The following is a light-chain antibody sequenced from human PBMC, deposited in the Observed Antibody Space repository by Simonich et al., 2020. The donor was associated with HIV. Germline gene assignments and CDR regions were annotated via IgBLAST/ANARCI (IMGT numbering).Light chain of an antibody. CDR3: QQYHHLPLT. J-gene: IGKJ4*01. Sequence: DIQMTQSPSSLSASVGDRVTITCQASQDISNSLNWYQQKPGKAPKLLIFDASNLETGVPSRFSGRASGTDFTFTISSLQPEDIATYYCQQYHHLPLTFAGGTKVEIK. CDR1: QDISNS. V-gene: IGKV1-33*01. CDR2: DAS.